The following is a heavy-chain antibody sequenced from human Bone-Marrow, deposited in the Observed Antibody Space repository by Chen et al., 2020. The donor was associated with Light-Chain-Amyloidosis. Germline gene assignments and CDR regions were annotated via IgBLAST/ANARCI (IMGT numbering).Heavy chain of an antibody. D-gene: IGHD6-13*01. CDR2: ISAYNGNT. CDR1: GERGTSEG. V-gene: IGHV1-18*01. CDR3: ARDLNTAAGTPYNWFDP. J-gene: IGHJ5*02. Sequence: GGEGKKKGEEGKGGGKEEGERGTSEGMRRVGQAPGQGLEWMGWISAYNGNTNYAQKLQGRVTMTTDTSTSTAYMELLLLLSDSPSFYSCARDLNTAAGTPYNWFDPWGQGTLVTVSS.